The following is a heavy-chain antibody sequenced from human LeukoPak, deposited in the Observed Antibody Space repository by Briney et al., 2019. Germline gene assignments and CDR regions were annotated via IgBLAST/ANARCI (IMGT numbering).Heavy chain of an antibody. Sequence: PSETLSLTCTVSGGSTTSYYWSWIRQPPGKGLEWIGYIYYSGSTNYNPSLKSRVTISVDTSKNQFSLKLSSVTAADTAVYYCARAQKIITIFGVVSDYFDYWGQGTLVTVSS. CDR1: GGSTTSYY. CDR2: IYYSGST. CDR3: ARAQKIITIFGVVSDYFDY. J-gene: IGHJ4*02. D-gene: IGHD3-3*01. V-gene: IGHV4-59*01.